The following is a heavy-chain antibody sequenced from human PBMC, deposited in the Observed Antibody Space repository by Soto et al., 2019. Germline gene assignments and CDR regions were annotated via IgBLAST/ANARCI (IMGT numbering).Heavy chain of an antibody. V-gene: IGHV1-8*01. D-gene: IGHD6-13*01. J-gene: IGHJ4*02. Sequence: QVQLVQSGAEVKKPGASVKVSCKASGYTFTTYHISWVRQATGQGLEWMGWMNPNGGNTGYAQKFQGRGTMTRDTTTIAAYMGLSGLRSEHRGVYVLAIGGGGRWYSDDYWGKGTLVTVSS. CDR3: AIGGGGRWYSDDY. CDR1: GYTFTTYH. CDR2: MNPNGGNT.